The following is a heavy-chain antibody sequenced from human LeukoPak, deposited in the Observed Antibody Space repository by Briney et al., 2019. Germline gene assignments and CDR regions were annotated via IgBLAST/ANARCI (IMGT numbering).Heavy chain of an antibody. CDR1: GFTFSTYW. CDR3: ARGGGNSYAPVDY. Sequence: GGSLRLSCAASGFTFSTYWMHWARQVPGKGLVWVSRINSNGNTTPYADSVKGRFTISRDNAKNTLFLQMNSLRAEDTAVYYCARGGGNSYAPVDYWGQGTLVTISS. CDR2: INSNGNTT. J-gene: IGHJ4*02. V-gene: IGHV3-74*01. D-gene: IGHD5-18*01.